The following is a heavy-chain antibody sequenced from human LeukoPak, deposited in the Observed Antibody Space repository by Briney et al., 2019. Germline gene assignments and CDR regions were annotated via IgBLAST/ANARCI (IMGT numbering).Heavy chain of an antibody. CDR2: INCSGGTT. V-gene: IGHV1-46*01. J-gene: IGHJ4*02. CDR3: ARGLEVGGSFDY. Sequence: ASVKVSCKASGYSFSNYYMHWVRQAPGQGLEWLGIINCSGGTTNYAQKFQGRVTLTRDTSTSTVYMELSSLRSDDTAVYYCARGLEVGGSFDYWGQGTLVIVSS. D-gene: IGHD3-10*01. CDR1: GYSFSNYY.